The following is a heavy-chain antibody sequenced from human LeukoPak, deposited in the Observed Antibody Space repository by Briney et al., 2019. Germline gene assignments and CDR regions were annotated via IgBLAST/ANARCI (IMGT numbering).Heavy chain of an antibody. CDR1: GFVLSDYG. J-gene: IGHJ6*02. CDR3: VRAKRETSSRPWTSGMDV. CDR2: IGSAGDK. D-gene: IGHD3/OR15-3a*01. V-gene: IGHV3-13*01. Sequence: PGGSLRLSCAASGFVLSDYGIHWVRQGIGKGLDWVSGIGSAGDKYYAGSERGRFTISRENAENFVYLQMNGLRAEDTATYYCVRAKRETSSRPWTSGMDVWGQGTTVTVSS.